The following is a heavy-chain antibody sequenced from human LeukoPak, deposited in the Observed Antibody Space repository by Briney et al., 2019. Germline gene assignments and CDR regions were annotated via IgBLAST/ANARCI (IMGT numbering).Heavy chain of an antibody. CDR3: ARHSGRRGGITMVRGVITSTPYLFDY. CDR1: GGSISSSSYY. CDR2: IYYSGST. D-gene: IGHD3-10*01. J-gene: IGHJ4*02. V-gene: IGHV4-39*01. Sequence: SETLSLTCTVSGGSISSSSYYWGWIRQPPGKGLEWIGSIYYSGSTYYNPSLKSRVTISVDTSKNQFSLKLSSVTAADTAVYYCARHSGRRGGITMVRGVITSTPYLFDYWGQGTLVTVSS.